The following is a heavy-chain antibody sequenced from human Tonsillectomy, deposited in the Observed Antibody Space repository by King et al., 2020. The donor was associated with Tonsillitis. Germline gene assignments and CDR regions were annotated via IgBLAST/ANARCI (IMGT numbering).Heavy chain of an antibody. V-gene: IGHV3-73*02. CDR2: IRTKRNSYAT. CDR1: GFPFRGSA. CDR3: TRFAAPEYGDYGDY. J-gene: IGHJ4*02. Sequence: VQLVESGGGSVQPGGSLKLSCAASGFPFRGSAMHWVRQTSGKGLEWVGSIRTKRNSYATAYAASVTGRFTISRDDSKNTAYLQMNILNIEDTAVYYCTRFAAPEYGDYGDYWGQGTLVTVSS. D-gene: IGHD4-17*01.